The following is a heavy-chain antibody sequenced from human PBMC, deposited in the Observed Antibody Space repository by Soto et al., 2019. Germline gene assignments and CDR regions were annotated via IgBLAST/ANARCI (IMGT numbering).Heavy chain of an antibody. J-gene: IGHJ4*02. CDR1: GGSISSSSYY. CDR2: IYYSGST. D-gene: IGHD5-18*01. V-gene: IGHV4-39*01. CDR3: ASLRGYSYD. Sequence: KPSETLSLTCTVSGGSISSSSYYWGWIRPPPGKGLEWIGSIYYSGSTYYNPSLKSRVTISVDTSKNQFSLKLSSVTAADTAVYYCASLRGYSYDWGQGTLVTVSS.